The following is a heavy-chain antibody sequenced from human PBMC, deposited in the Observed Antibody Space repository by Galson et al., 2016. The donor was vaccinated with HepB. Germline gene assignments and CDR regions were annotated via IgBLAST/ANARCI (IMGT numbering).Heavy chain of an antibody. V-gene: IGHV4-59*12. CDR3: ARRTVVPTAGNWFDP. CDR1: GGSISSYY. J-gene: IGHJ5*02. D-gene: IGHD2-2*01. Sequence: ETLSLTCTVSGGSISSYYWNWIRQPPGKGLEWIGYIYYSGSTYYNPSLKSRFTISVDTSKNQFSLNLGSVTAADTAVYYCARRTVVPTAGNWFDPWGQGTLVTVSS. CDR2: IYYSGST.